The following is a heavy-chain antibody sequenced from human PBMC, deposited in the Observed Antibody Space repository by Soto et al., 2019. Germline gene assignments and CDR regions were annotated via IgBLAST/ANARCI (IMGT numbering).Heavy chain of an antibody. CDR1: GFTFSSYS. D-gene: IGHD5-18*01. CDR3: ARVGAGSYGAFDI. Sequence: GGSLRLSCAASGFTFSSYSMNWVRQAPGKGLEWLSYISSSSNTIYYAASVKGRFTISRDNAKNSLHLQMSSLRAEDTAVYYCARVGAGSYGAFDIWGQGTMVTVS. CDR2: ISSSSNTI. V-gene: IGHV3-48*01. J-gene: IGHJ3*02.